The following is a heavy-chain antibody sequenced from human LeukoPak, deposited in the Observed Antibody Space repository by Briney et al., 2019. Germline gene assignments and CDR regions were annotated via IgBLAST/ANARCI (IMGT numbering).Heavy chain of an antibody. CDR3: AKGAGSSGYYLRVDY. D-gene: IGHD3-22*01. V-gene: IGHV3-23*01. J-gene: IGHJ4*02. CDR2: ISGSGGST. CDR1: GFTFSSYA. Sequence: GGSLRLSCAASGFTFSSYAMSWVRQAPGKGLEWVSAISGSGGSTYYADSVKGRFTIPRDNAKNSLYLQMNSLRAEDTALYYCAKGAGSSGYYLRVDYWGQGTLVTVSS.